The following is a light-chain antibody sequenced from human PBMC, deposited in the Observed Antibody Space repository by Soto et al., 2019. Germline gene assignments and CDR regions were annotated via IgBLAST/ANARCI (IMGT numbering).Light chain of an antibody. CDR3: CSYAGSYTWV. CDR1: SNVVGHYNY. V-gene: IGLV2-11*01. J-gene: IGLJ3*02. Sequence: QSALTQPRSVSGSPGQSVTISCTGTSNVVGHYNYVSWYQQHPGKAPKLMIYDVSQRPSGVPDRFSGSKSGNTASLTISGLQAEDEADYYCCSYAGSYTWVFGGGTKLTVL. CDR2: DVS.